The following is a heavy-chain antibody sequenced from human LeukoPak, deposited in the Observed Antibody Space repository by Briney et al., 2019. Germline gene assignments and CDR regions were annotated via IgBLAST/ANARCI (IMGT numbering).Heavy chain of an antibody. Sequence: PGGSLRLSCAASGFTFSSYAMSWVRQAPGKGLEWVSAISGSGGSTYYADSVKGRFTISRDNSKNTLYLQMNSLRAEDTAVYYCAKESETRGWLRFSDNWFDPWGQGTLVTVSS. V-gene: IGHV3-23*01. J-gene: IGHJ5*02. CDR3: AKESETRGWLRFSDNWFDP. CDR2: ISGSGGST. CDR1: GFTFSSYA. D-gene: IGHD5-12*01.